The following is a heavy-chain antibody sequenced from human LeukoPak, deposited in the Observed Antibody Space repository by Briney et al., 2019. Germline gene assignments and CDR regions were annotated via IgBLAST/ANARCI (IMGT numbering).Heavy chain of an antibody. V-gene: IGHV3-9*01. CDR1: GFIFNNYA. Sequence: PGRSLRLSCAGSGFIFNNYAMHWVRQPPGKGLERVSGISWNSGSIDYADSVKGRFTISRDNAKNSLYLQMNGLRVEDTAFYYCAKDNRRHYTSGPNPDSLHWGQGALVTVSS. D-gene: IGHD6-19*01. CDR2: ISWNSGSI. J-gene: IGHJ4*02. CDR3: AKDNRRHYTSGPNPDSLH.